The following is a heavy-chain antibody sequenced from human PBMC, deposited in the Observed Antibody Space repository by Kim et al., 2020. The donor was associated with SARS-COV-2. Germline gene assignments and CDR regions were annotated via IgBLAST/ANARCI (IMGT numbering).Heavy chain of an antibody. Sequence: GGSLRLSCSASGFTFSSYWMHWVRQVPGKGLVWVSRISSDGSTTNYADSVKGRFTISRDNANNTLILQMSSLRAEDTAVYYCARESRDGYRSIDYWGQGTLDTVSS. CDR3: ARESRDGYRSIDY. CDR1: GFTFSSYW. D-gene: IGHD5-12*01. J-gene: IGHJ4*02. V-gene: IGHV3-74*01. CDR2: ISSDGSTT.